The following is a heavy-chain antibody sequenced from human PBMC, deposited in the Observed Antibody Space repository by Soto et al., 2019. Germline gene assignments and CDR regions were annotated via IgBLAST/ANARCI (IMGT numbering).Heavy chain of an antibody. CDR3: ATITFGEYFYGMDV. V-gene: IGHV4-34*01. Sequence: KPSETLSLTCAVYGGSFSDYYWNWVRQPPGKGLEWIGEINQSGNTHYNPSLKSRVTISADTSKNQFSLKLTSVTAADTAMYYCATITFGEYFYGMDVWGQGTTVTVSS. J-gene: IGHJ6*02. CDR1: GGSFSDYY. D-gene: IGHD5-12*01. CDR2: INQSGNT.